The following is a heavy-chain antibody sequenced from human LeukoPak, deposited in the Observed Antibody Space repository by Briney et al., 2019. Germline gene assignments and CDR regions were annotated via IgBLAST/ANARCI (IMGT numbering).Heavy chain of an antibody. J-gene: IGHJ4*02. D-gene: IGHD6-19*01. CDR1: AFTFSTYW. Sequence: GGSLRLSCAASAFTFSTYWMHWVRQAPGKGLVWVSRINTDGFSTGYADSVKGRFTISRDNTKNTLYLQMNSPRAEDTAVYYCARDSPIAVWGQGTLVTVSS. V-gene: IGHV3-74*01. CDR2: INTDGFST. CDR3: ARDSPIAV.